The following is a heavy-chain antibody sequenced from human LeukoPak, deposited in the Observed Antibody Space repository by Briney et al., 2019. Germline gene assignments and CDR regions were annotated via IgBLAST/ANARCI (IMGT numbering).Heavy chain of an antibody. V-gene: IGHV3-13*01. CDR3: ARGYNGAPFDY. J-gene: IGHJ4*02. Sequence: GGSLRLSCAASGFTFSSYDMHWVRQATGKGLEWVSAIGTAGDTYYPGSVKDRFTISRENAKNSLYLQMNSLRAGDTAVYYCARGYNGAPFDYWGQGTLVTVSS. CDR2: IGTAGDT. CDR1: GFTFSSYD. D-gene: IGHD2-2*02.